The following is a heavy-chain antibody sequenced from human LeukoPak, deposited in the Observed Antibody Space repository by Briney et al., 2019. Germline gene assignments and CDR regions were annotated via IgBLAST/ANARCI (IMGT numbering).Heavy chain of an antibody. Sequence: SGGSLRLSCAASGFTFSSYSMNWVRQAPGKGLEWVSSISSSSSYIYYADSVRGRFTISRDNAKNSLSLQMNSLRAEDTAVYYCARDFGEAVDFDYWGQGTLVTVSS. CDR3: ARDFGEAVDFDY. CDR1: GFTFSSYS. J-gene: IGHJ4*02. CDR2: ISSSSSYI. V-gene: IGHV3-21*01. D-gene: IGHD3-10*01.